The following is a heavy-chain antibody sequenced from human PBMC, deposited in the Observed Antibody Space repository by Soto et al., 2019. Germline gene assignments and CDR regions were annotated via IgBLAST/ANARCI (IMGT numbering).Heavy chain of an antibody. V-gene: IGHV1-18*01. CDR3: ACDLNSGSYWYFDY. CDR1: GYTFTSYG. Sequence: ASVKVSCKASGYTFTSYGISWVRQAPGQGLEWMGWISAYNGNTNYAQKLQGRVTMTTDTSTSTAYMELRSLRSDDTAVYYCACDLNSGSYWYFDYWGQGPFVTVSS. J-gene: IGHJ4*02. D-gene: IGHD1-26*01. CDR2: ISAYNGNT.